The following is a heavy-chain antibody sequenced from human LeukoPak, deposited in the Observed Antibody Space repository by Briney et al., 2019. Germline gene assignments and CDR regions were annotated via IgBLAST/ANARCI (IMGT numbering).Heavy chain of an antibody. CDR2: ISGSGGST. Sequence: GGSLRLSCAASGFTFSSYAMSWVRQAPGKGLEWVSAISGSGGSTYYADSVKGRFTISRDNSKNTLYLQMNSLRAEDTAVYYCARYLGYCSGGSCYSLLEHYYYYGMDVWGQGTTVTVSS. CDR1: GFTFSSYA. D-gene: IGHD2-15*01. CDR3: ARYLGYCSGGSCYSLLEHYYYYGMDV. J-gene: IGHJ6*02. V-gene: IGHV3-23*01.